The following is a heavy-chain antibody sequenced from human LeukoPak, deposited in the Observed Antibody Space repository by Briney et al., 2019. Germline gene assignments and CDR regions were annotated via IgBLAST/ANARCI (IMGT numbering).Heavy chain of an antibody. CDR1: GFTVSSNY. CDR3: ARTPGTGHDGLDV. CDR2: IYSGGST. V-gene: IGHV3-53*01. J-gene: IGHJ3*01. Sequence: GGSLRLSCAASGFTVSSNYMSWVRQAPGKGLEWVSVIYSGGSTYYSDSVKGRFTISRDNSENTLFLQMNSLRAEDTAMYYCARTPGTGHDGLDVWGQGTTVTVSS. D-gene: IGHD2-8*02.